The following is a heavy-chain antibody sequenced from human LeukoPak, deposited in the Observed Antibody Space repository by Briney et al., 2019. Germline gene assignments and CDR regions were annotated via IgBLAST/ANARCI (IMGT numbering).Heavy chain of an antibody. CDR1: GGTFSSYA. CDR3: ARWRSRYGDYVA. V-gene: IGHV1-69*04. J-gene: IGHJ5*02. D-gene: IGHD4-17*01. CDR2: IIPILGIA. Sequence: ASVKVSCKASGGTFSSYAISWVQQAPGQGLEWMGRIIPILGIANYAQKFQGRVTITADKSTSTAYMELSSLRSEDTAVYYCARWRSRYGDYVAWGQGTLVTVSS.